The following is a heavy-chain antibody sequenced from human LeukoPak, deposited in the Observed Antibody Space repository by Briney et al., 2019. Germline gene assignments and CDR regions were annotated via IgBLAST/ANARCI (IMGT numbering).Heavy chain of an antibody. CDR2: ISVSGNT. CDR1: GFTLSSYA. D-gene: IGHD2-21*02. Sequence: PGGSLRLSCAASGFTLSSYAMSWVRQGPGKGLEWVSAISVSGNTYHADSVKGRFTISRDNSKNTLYLQMNSLRAEDTAVYYCARGQSLAYCDGDCYVDAFDIWGQGTMVTVSS. CDR3: ARGQSLAYCDGDCYVDAFDI. V-gene: IGHV3-23*01. J-gene: IGHJ3*02.